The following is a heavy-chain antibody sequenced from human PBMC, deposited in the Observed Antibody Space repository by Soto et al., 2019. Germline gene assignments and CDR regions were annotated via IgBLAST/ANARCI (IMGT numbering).Heavy chain of an antibody. CDR2: ISSTSNII. D-gene: IGHD2-2*02. V-gene: IGHV3-48*02. CDR1: GFSFSAFS. Sequence: GGSLRLSCTSSGFSFSAFSMNWVRQAPGRGLEWVSYISSTSNIIYYADSVKGRFTISRDNAKNSLSLQMDSLRDEDTAVYYCAREGGRHCSPTRCYTAFDVWGQGTMVTVSS. J-gene: IGHJ3*01. CDR3: AREGGRHCSPTRCYTAFDV.